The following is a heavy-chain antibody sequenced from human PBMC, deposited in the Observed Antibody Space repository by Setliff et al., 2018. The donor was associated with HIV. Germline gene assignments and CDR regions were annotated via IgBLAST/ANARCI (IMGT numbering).Heavy chain of an antibody. CDR1: GFTFSSYS. J-gene: IGHJ4*02. Sequence: HPGGSLRLSCAASGFTFSSYSMNWVRQAPGKGLEWVSAISSGGEIMFYADSVKGRFTISRDNSKNTLYLQMISLRADDTAVYYCARGSCSGCYLSDYWGLGTLVTVSS. CDR3: ARGSCSGCYLSDY. D-gene: IGHD6-19*01. V-gene: IGHV3-23*01. CDR2: ISSGGEIM.